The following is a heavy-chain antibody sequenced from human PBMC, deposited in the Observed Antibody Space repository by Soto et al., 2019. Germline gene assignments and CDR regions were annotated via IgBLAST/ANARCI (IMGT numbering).Heavy chain of an antibody. V-gene: IGHV3-23*01. J-gene: IGHJ4*02. CDR2: ISGSGGST. CDR3: AKENIDSAPVVRGVIRYLPNSYFDY. D-gene: IGHD3-10*01. CDR1: GFTFSSYA. Sequence: GGSLRLSCAASGFTFSSYAMSWVRQAPGKGLEWVSAISGSGGSTYYADSVKGRFTISRDNSKNTLYLQMNSLRAEDTAVYYCAKENIDSAPVVRGVIRYLPNSYFDYWGQGTLVTVAS.